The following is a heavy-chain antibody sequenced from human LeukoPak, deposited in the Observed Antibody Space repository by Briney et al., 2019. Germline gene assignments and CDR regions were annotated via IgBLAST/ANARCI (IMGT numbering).Heavy chain of an antibody. Sequence: ASVKVSCKASGGTLSSYAISWVRQAPGQGLEWMGRIIPIFGIANYAQKFQGRVTITADKSTSTAYMELSSLRSEDTAVYYCASYLQSGDNWFDPWGQGTLVTVSS. CDR2: IIPIFGIA. J-gene: IGHJ5*02. V-gene: IGHV1-69*04. D-gene: IGHD3-10*01. CDR3: ASYLQSGDNWFDP. CDR1: GGTLSSYA.